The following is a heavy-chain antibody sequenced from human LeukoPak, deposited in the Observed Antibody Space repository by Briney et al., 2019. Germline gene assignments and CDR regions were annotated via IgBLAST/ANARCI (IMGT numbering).Heavy chain of an antibody. Sequence: PGESLKISCKGSGYSFTSYWISWVRQMPGKGLEWMGRIDPSDSYTNYSPSFQGHVTISADKSISTAYLQWSSLKASDTATYYCARVGIDDSSGYYPSEGMDVWGQGTTVTVSS. V-gene: IGHV5-10-1*01. J-gene: IGHJ6*02. D-gene: IGHD3-22*01. CDR2: IDPSDSYT. CDR3: ARVGIDDSSGYYPSEGMDV. CDR1: GYSFTSYW.